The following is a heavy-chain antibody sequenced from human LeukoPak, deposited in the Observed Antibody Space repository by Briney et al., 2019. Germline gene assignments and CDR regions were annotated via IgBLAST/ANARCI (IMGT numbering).Heavy chain of an antibody. CDR2: ISAYNGNT. CDR1: GYTFTSYG. J-gene: IGHJ4*02. Sequence: GASVKVSCKASGYTFTSYGISWVRQAPGQGLEWMGWISAYNGNTNYAQKLQGRVTMTTDTSTSTAYMELRSLRSDDTAVYYCAREGMEDIVVVPAANTLDYWGQGTLVTVSS. V-gene: IGHV1-18*01. CDR3: AREGMEDIVVVPAANTLDY. D-gene: IGHD2-2*01.